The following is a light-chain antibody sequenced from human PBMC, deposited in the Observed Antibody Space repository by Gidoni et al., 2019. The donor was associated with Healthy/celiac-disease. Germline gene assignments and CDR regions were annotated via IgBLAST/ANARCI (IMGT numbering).Light chain of an antibody. Sequence: QSVLTQPPSASGTPGQRGTISGSGSSSNIGSNTVNWYQQLPGTAPKLLIYSNNQRPSGVPDRFSGSKSGTSAALAISGLQSEDEADYYCAAWDDSLNGPLYVFGTGTKVTVL. V-gene: IGLV1-44*01. CDR2: SNN. CDR3: AAWDDSLNGPLYV. CDR1: SSNIGSNT. J-gene: IGLJ1*01.